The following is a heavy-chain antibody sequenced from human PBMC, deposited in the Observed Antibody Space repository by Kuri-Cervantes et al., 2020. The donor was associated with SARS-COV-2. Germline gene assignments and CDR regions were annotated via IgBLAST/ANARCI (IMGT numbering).Heavy chain of an antibody. V-gene: IGHV3-15*01. Sequence: GGSLRLSCVGSGFTFSDAWMSWVRQTPGKGLEWVGRIKMKTDGGTIDYAAPVKGRFTISRDDSKNMLYLQMNTLKTEDTAVYYCTTLIGRGKGTFDLWGQGTLVTVSS. D-gene: IGHD2-21*01. CDR1: GFTFSDAW. CDR3: TTLIGRGKGTFDL. J-gene: IGHJ4*02. CDR2: IKMKTDGGTI.